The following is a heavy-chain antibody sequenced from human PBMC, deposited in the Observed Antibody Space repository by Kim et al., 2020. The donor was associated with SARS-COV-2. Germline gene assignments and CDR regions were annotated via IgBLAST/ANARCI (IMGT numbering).Heavy chain of an antibody. D-gene: IGHD6-13*01. CDR3: ARGGFKYSSSWYHDY. V-gene: IGHV5-10-1*01. J-gene: IGHJ4*02. Sequence: ESLKISCKGSGYSFTSYWISWVRQMPGKGLEWMGRIDPSDSYTNYSPSFQGHVTISADKSISTAYLQWSSLKASDTAMYYCARGGFKYSSSWYHDYWGQGTLVTVSS. CDR2: IDPSDSYT. CDR1: GYSFTSYW.